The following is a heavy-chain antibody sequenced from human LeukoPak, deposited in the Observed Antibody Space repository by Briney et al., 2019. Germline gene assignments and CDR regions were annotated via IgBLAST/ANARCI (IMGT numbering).Heavy chain of an antibody. V-gene: IGHV4-34*01. CDR3: ARARYCSSTSCYYTAFDI. D-gene: IGHD2-2*01. CDR1: GGSFSGYY. J-gene: IGHJ3*02. Sequence: SETLSLTCAVYGGSFSGYYWSWIRKPPGKGLDWIGEINHSGSTNYNPSLKSRVTISVDTSKNQFSLKLSSVTAADTAVYYCARARYCSSTSCYYTAFDIWGQGTMVTVSS. CDR2: INHSGST.